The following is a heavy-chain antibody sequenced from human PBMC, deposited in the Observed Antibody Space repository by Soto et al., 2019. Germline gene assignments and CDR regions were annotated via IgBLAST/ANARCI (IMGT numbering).Heavy chain of an antibody. D-gene: IGHD4-4*01. CDR1: CGSISSYY. V-gene: IGHV4-4*07. CDR2: IYTSGST. Sequence: SETLSLTCTVSCGSISSYYWSWIRQPSGKGLEWIGRIYTSGSTNYNPSLKSRVTMSVDTSKNQFSLKLSSVTAADTAVYYCARVATTVTYLDYWGQGTMVTISS. J-gene: IGHJ4*02. CDR3: ARVATTVTYLDY.